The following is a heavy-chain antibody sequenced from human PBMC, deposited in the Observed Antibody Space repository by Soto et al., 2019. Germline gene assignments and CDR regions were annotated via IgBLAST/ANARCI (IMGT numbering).Heavy chain of an antibody. J-gene: IGHJ6*02. CDR2: MNPISGNT. D-gene: IGHD6-13*01. CDR3: ARTMAAAGTAEDYYYYGMDV. CDR1: GYTFTSYD. Sequence: QVQLVQSGAEVKKPGASVKVSCKASGYTFTSYDINWVRQATGQGLEWMGWMNPISGNTGYAQKFQGRVTMTRNTSISTAYMELSSLRSEDTAVYYCARTMAAAGTAEDYYYYGMDVWGQGTTVTVSS. V-gene: IGHV1-8*01.